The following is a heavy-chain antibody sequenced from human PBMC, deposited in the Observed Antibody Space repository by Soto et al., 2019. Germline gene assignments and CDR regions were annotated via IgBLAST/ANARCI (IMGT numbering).Heavy chain of an antibody. CDR1: GGSISSSSYY. Sequence: QLQLQESGPGLVKPSETLSLTCTVSGGSISSSSYYWGWIRQPPGKGLEWIGSIYYSGSTYYNPSLKSRVTISVDTSKNQFSLKLSSVTAADTAVYYCASEGGPYSSGWYPVDYWGQGTLVTVSS. J-gene: IGHJ4*02. V-gene: IGHV4-39*01. CDR3: ASEGGPYSSGWYPVDY. CDR2: IYYSGST. D-gene: IGHD6-19*01.